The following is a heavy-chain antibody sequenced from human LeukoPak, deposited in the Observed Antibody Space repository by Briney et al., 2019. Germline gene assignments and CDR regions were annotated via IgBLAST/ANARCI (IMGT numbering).Heavy chain of an antibody. CDR1: GGSISSYY. CDR2: IYTSGST. V-gene: IGHV4-4*07. D-gene: IGHD6-13*01. J-gene: IGHJ4*02. Sequence: SETLSLTCTVSGGSISSYYWSWIRQPAGKGLEWIGRIYTSGSTNYNPSLKSRVTMSVDTSKNQFSLKLSSVTAADTAVYYCATGPEYSSSWYSDDYWGQGTLVTVSS. CDR3: ATGPEYSSSWYSDDY.